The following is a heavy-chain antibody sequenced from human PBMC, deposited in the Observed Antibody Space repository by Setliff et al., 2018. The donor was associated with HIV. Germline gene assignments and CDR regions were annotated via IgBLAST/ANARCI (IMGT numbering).Heavy chain of an antibody. CDR2: ISSSSSYI. D-gene: IGHD6-19*01. CDR3: ARDGSWSSGWFDS. Sequence: GGSLRLSCAASGFSFSNYNMNWVRQAPGKGLEWVSSISSSSSYIYYADSVKGRFTISRDNAKNSLYLQMNSLRAEDTAVYYCARDGSWSSGWFDSWGQGTLVTVSS. V-gene: IGHV3-21*01. CDR1: GFSFSNYN. J-gene: IGHJ5*01.